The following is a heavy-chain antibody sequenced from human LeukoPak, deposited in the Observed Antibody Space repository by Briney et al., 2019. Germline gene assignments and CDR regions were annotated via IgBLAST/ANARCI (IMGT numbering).Heavy chain of an antibody. CDR1: GFTFSDYY. J-gene: IGHJ4*02. D-gene: IGHD6-13*01. V-gene: IGHV3-11*03. CDR2: ISSSSSYT. Sequence: NPGGSPRLSCAASGFTFSDYYMSWIRQAPGKGLEWVSYISSSSSYTNYADSVKGRFTISRDNAKNSLYLQMNSLRAEDTAVYYCASGSSSWYSVGDWGQGTLVTVSS. CDR3: ASGSSSWYSVGD.